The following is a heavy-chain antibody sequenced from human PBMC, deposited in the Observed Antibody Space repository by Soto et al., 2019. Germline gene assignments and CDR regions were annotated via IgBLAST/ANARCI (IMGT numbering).Heavy chain of an antibody. CDR3: ARARGLYGGNYDFDY. Sequence: SETLSLTCTVSGGSISSYYWSWIRQPPGKGLEWIGYIYYSGSTNYNPSLKSRVTISVDTSKNQFSLKLSSVTAADTAVFYCARARGLYGGNYDFDYWGQGTLVTVS. V-gene: IGHV4-59*01. J-gene: IGHJ4*02. CDR2: IYYSGST. D-gene: IGHD3-22*01. CDR1: GGSISSYY.